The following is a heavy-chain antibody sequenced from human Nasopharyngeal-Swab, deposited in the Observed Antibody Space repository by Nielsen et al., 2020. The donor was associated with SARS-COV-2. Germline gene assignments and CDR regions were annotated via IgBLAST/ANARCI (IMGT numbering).Heavy chain of an antibody. CDR2: ITWNGNSI. V-gene: IGHV3-9*01. J-gene: IGHJ4*02. D-gene: IGHD6-19*01. CDR3: AKAPVSVSVAGTFDY. CDR1: GFTFDDYA. Sequence: SCAASGFTFDDYAMHWVRQAPGKGLEWVSGITWNGNSIDYADSVKGRFTISRDNAKNSLYLQMNSLRTEDTALYYCAKAPVSVSVAGTFDYWGQGTLVTVSS.